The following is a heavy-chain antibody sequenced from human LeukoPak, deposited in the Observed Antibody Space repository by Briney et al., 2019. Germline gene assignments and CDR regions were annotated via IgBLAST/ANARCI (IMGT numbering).Heavy chain of an antibody. V-gene: IGHV3-30*18. J-gene: IGHJ3*02. D-gene: IGHD2-15*01. CDR1: GFTFSSYG. CDR2: ISYGGRNK. CDR3: AKVGGSPTPGAFDI. Sequence: HPGRSLRLSCAASGFTFSSYGMHWVRQARGKGLEWGAAISYGGRNKYSADSVKGRVTISRENSKNTLYLQMSSLRAQDTAVYYCAKVGGSPTPGAFDISGQGTMVTVSS.